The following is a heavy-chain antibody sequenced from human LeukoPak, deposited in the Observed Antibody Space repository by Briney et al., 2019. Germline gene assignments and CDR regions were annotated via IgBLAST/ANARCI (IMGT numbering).Heavy chain of an antibody. CDR1: GFTFSSYA. Sequence: GGSLRLSCAASGFTFSSYAMSWVRQAPGKGLEWVSDISGSGGSTYYADSVKGRFTISRDNSKNTLYLQMNSLRAEDTAVYYCAKAGGAYYLSYFDYWGQGTLVTVSS. CDR3: AKAGGAYYLSYFDY. D-gene: IGHD3-10*01. V-gene: IGHV3-23*01. J-gene: IGHJ4*02. CDR2: ISGSGGST.